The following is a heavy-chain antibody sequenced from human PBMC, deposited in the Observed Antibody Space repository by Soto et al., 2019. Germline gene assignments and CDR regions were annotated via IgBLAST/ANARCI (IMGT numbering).Heavy chain of an antibody. V-gene: IGHV1-8*01. CDR2: VNPKSGNT. J-gene: IGHJ5*02. CDR3: ARPYCDSTSCYTDWFDP. CDR1: GYSFSTYD. Sequence: QVQLVQSGAELKKPGASVKVSCKASGYSFSTYDINWVRQAAGQGLEWMGWVNPKSGNTDYAQRFRGRVTMTSNTSISTAYMELSALTTEDTAVYYCARPYCDSTSCYTDWFDPWGQGTLVTVSS. D-gene: IGHD2-2*02.